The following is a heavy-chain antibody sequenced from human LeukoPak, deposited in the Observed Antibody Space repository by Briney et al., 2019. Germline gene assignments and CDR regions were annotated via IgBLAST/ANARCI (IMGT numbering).Heavy chain of an antibody. Sequence: PGGSLRLSCAASGFTFSSCGIHWVRQAPGKGLEWVSYISSSGSTIYYADSVKGRFTVSRDNAKNSLCLQMNSLRAEDTAIYYCARDLGSYSSGWYMGFDYWGQGTLVTVSS. CDR3: ARDLGSYSSGWYMGFDY. CDR1: GFTFSSCG. V-gene: IGHV3-48*01. J-gene: IGHJ4*02. D-gene: IGHD6-19*01. CDR2: ISSSGSTI.